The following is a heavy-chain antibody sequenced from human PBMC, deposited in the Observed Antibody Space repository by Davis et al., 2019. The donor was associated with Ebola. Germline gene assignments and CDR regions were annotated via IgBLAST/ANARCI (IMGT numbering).Heavy chain of an antibody. Sequence: ASVKVSCKASGYTFTSYGITWVRQAPGQGLEWMGWIGTYNGNTNYAQKLQGRVTMTTDTSTSTAYMDVRSLRSDDSAVYYCARGSFGDYMFDHWGQGTLVTVSS. CDR3: ARGSFGDYMFDH. D-gene: IGHD4-17*01. J-gene: IGHJ4*02. CDR2: IGTYNGNT. V-gene: IGHV1-18*01. CDR1: GYTFTSYG.